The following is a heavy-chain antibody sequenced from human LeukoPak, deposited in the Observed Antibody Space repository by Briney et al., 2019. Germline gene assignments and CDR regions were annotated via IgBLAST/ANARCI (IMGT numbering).Heavy chain of an antibody. CDR3: ARGAVTTLDAFDI. CDR1: GGSFSGYY. J-gene: IGHJ3*02. V-gene: IGHV4-34*01. D-gene: IGHD4-17*01. CDR2: INHSGST. Sequence: SETLSLTCAVYGGSFSGYYWSWIRQPPGKGMEWIGEINHSGSTNYNPSLKSRVTISVDTSKNQFSLKLSSVTAADTAVYYCARGAVTTLDAFDIWGQGTMATVSS.